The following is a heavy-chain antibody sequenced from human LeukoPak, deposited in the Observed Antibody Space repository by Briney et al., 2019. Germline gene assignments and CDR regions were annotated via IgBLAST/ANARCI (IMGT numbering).Heavy chain of an antibody. CDR1: GGSISSYY. Sequence: SETLSLTCTVSGGSISSYYWSWIRQPAGKGLEWIGRIYSSGTTTYNPSLKSRVTMSVDTAKNQVSLRLSSVTAADTAVYYCARDSAVVTLGIGMDVWGKGTTVTVSS. J-gene: IGHJ6*04. D-gene: IGHD4-23*01. CDR2: IYSSGTT. CDR3: ARDSAVVTLGIGMDV. V-gene: IGHV4-4*07.